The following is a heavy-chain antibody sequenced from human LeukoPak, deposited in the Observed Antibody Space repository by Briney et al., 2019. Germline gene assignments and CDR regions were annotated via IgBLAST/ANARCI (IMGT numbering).Heavy chain of an antibody. CDR3: AGVFQEGDYDFWSGYSNWFDR. V-gene: IGHV3-21*01. CDR2: ISSSSSYI. CDR1: GFTFSSYS. D-gene: IGHD3-3*01. J-gene: IGHJ5*02. Sequence: GGPLRLSCAASGFTFSSYSMNWVRQAPGKGLEWVSSISSSSSYIYYADSVKGRFTISRDNAENSLYLQMNSLRAEDTAVYYCAGVFQEGDYDFWSGYSNWFDRWGQGTLVTVSS.